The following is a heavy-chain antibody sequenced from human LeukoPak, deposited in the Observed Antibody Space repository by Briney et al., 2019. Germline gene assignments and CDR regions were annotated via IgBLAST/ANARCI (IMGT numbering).Heavy chain of an antibody. CDR2: IHYGGNT. J-gene: IGHJ4*02. CDR3: ARRGNGYPYYFDY. D-gene: IGHD4-23*01. V-gene: IGHV4-59*01. CDR1: GGSISGYY. Sequence: SETLSPTCTVSGGSISGYYWSWIRQPPGKGLEWMGYIHYGGNTDYNPSLKSRVTISVDTSKNQFSLNLNSVTAADTAMYYCARRGNGYPYYFDYWGQGILVTVSS.